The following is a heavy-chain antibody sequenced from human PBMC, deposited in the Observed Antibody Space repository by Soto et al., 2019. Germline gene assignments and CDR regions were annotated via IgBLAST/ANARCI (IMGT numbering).Heavy chain of an antibody. V-gene: IGHV3-23*01. J-gene: IGHJ5*02. CDR3: AKGGDSSSWTNWFDP. CDR2: ISGSGRSI. D-gene: IGHD6-13*01. Sequence: EVQLLESGGGLVQPGGSLRLSCAASGFTFSNYAMTWVRQAPGKGLEWVSGISGSGRSIYYADSVKGRFTISRDNSKNTLYLQMNSLRAEDTAVYYCAKGGDSSSWTNWFDPWGQGPLVTVSS. CDR1: GFTFSNYA.